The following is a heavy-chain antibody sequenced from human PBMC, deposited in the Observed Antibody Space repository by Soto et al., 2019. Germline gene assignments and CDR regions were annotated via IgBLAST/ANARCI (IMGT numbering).Heavy chain of an antibody. CDR1: WYAFTGYF. CDR3: ARVIRGAYYNSPLDT. Sequence: SEEVSLRASWYAFTGYFMYWVREGPGQGLEWMGWINPYSGGADYAQSFQGRVTMTRDTSISTVYMELSRLRFDDTAVYYCARVIRGAYYNSPLDTWGQGTVVTVSS. J-gene: IGHJ5*02. CDR2: INPYSGGA. D-gene: IGHD3-10*01. V-gene: IGHV1-2*02.